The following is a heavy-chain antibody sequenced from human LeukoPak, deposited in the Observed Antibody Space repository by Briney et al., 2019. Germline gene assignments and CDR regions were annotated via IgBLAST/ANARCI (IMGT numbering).Heavy chain of an antibody. CDR3: ARDRHCSSTSCYRWFDP. Sequence: ASVKVSCKASGYTFTGYYMHWVRQAPGQGLEWMGWINPNSGGTNYAQKFQGRVTMTRDTSISTAYMELSRLRSDDTAVYYCARDRHCSSTSCYRWFDPWGQGTLVTVSS. J-gene: IGHJ5*02. V-gene: IGHV1-2*02. D-gene: IGHD2-2*01. CDR2: INPNSGGT. CDR1: GYTFTGYY.